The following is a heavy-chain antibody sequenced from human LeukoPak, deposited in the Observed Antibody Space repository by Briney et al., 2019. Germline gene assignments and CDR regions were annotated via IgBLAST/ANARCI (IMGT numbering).Heavy chain of an antibody. D-gene: IGHD3-10*01. V-gene: IGHV4-34*01. J-gene: IGHJ6*03. CDR2: INHSGST. Sequence: SETLSLTCAVYGGSFSGYYWSWIRQPPGKGLEWIGEINHSGSTNYNPSLKSRVTISVDTSKNQFSLKLSSVTAADTAVYYCARPVVRGYNYYYMDVWGKGTTVTVSS. CDR1: GGSFSGYY. CDR3: ARPVVRGYNYYYMDV.